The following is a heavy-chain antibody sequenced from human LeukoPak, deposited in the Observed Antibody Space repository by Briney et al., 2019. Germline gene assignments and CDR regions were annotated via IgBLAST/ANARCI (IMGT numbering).Heavy chain of an antibody. CDR2: ISAYNGNI. Sequence: ASVKVSCKASGYTFTSYGISWVRQAPGQGLEWMGWISAYNGNINYAQKLQGRVTMTTDTSTSTAYMELRSLRSDDTAVYYCAREQWLRNYYYGMDVWGKGTTVTVSS. V-gene: IGHV1-18*04. D-gene: IGHD6-19*01. J-gene: IGHJ6*04. CDR3: AREQWLRNYYYGMDV. CDR1: GYTFTSYG.